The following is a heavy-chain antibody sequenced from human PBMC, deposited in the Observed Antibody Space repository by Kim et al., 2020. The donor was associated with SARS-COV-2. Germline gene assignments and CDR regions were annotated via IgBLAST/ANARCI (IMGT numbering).Heavy chain of an antibody. CDR1: GGSFSGYY. Sequence: SETLSLTCAVYGGSFSGYYWSWIRQPPGKGLEWIGEINHSGSTNYNPSLKSRVTISVDTSKNQFSLKLSSVTAADTAVYYCARGGNGPAWFDPWGQGTLVTVSS. CDR2: INHSGST. CDR3: ARGGNGPAWFDP. D-gene: IGHD3-10*01. J-gene: IGHJ5*02. V-gene: IGHV4-34*01.